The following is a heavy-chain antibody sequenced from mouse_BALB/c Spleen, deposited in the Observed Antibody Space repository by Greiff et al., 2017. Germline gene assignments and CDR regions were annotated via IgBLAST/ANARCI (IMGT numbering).Heavy chain of an antibody. CDR1: GFTFSSYA. V-gene: IGHV5-6-5*01. Sequence: EVKLMESGGGLVKPGGSLKLSCAASGFTFSSYAMSWVRQTPEKRLEWVASISSGGRTYYPDSVKGRFTISRDNARNILYLQMSSLRSEDTAMYYCAREGYGNYEGAWFAYWGQGTLVTVSA. J-gene: IGHJ3*01. CDR2: ISSGGRT. CDR3: AREGYGNYEGAWFAY. D-gene: IGHD2-10*02.